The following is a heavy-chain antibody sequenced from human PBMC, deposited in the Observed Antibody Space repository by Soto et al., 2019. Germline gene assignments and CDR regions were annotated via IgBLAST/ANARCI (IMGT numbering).Heavy chain of an antibody. CDR3: ARIILTGYYGLEP. CDR2: IYYTGKT. Sequence: QVQLQESGPGLVKPSETLSLTCSVSGDSLTSYYWTWVRQPPGKGLEWIGYIYYTGKTNYNPSLKSRVTISMDLCKNQFSLELRSLTAADTAVDYCARIILTGYYGLEPWGQGTLVIVSA. CDR1: GDSLTSYY. V-gene: IGHV4-59*01. D-gene: IGHD3-9*01. J-gene: IGHJ5*02.